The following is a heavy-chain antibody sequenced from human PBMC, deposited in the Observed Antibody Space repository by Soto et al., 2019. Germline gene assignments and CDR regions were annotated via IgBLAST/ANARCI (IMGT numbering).Heavy chain of an antibody. CDR3: ARGLSVTLVAN. Sequence: QVQLQESGPGLVKPSQTLSLTCTVSGGSISTGGYYWTWIRQHPGKGLEWIGYIYYSWSTYYNPSVKSRVTISVDTSKNQSSLELSSVTAADTAVYYCARGLSVTLVANWGQGTLVTVSS. CDR2: IYYSWST. V-gene: IGHV4-31*03. D-gene: IGHD4-17*01. J-gene: IGHJ4*02. CDR1: GGSISTGGYY.